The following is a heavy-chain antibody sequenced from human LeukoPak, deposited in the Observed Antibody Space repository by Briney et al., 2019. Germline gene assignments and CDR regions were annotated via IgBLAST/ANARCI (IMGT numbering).Heavy chain of an antibody. CDR1: GYTFTGYY. CDR2: INPNSGGT. V-gene: IGHV1-2*02. J-gene: IGHJ6*03. CDR3: ARVYSYGCDYYYYMDV. Sequence: ASVKVSCKASGYTFTGYYMHWVRQAPGQGLEWMGWINPNSGGTNYAQKLQGRVTMTIDTSTSTAYMELRSLRSDDTAVYYCARVYSYGCDYYYYMDVWGKGTTVTISS. D-gene: IGHD5-18*01.